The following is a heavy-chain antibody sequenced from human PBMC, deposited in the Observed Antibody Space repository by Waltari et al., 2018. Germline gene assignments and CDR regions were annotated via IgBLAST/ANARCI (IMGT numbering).Heavy chain of an antibody. CDR1: GFTFSSYA. J-gene: IGHJ6*02. CDR2: ISGSGGST. CDR3: SKGFRRTLLVLPTPNPSGIDA. V-gene: IGHV3-23*01. D-gene: IGHD2-15*01. Sequence: GFTFSSYAMSWVRQAPGKGLEWVSAISGSGGSTYYADSVKGRFTISSDNSKNTLYLQMNSLRAEDTALYYCSKGFRRTLLVLPTPNPSGIDARGLVTTLTISS.